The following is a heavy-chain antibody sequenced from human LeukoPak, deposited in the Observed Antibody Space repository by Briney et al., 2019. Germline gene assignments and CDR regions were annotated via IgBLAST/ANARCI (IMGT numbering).Heavy chain of an antibody. CDR2: MNPNSGNT. CDR1: GYTFTSYD. CDR3: ARGHHRAAADTRRVGYYYYGMDV. J-gene: IGHJ6*02. D-gene: IGHD6-13*01. Sequence: GASVKVSCKASGYTFTSYDINWVRQATGQGLEWMGWMNPNSGNTGYAQKFQGRVTMTRNTSISTAYMELSSLRSEDTAVYYCARGHHRAAADTRRVGYYYYGMDVWGQGTTVTVSS. V-gene: IGHV1-8*01.